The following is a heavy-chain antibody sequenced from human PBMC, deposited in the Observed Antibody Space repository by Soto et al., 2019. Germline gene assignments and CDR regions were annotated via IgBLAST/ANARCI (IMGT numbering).Heavy chain of an antibody. CDR1: GHPHT. V-gene: IGHV1-69*08. J-gene: IGHJ1*01. CDR3: GSARFRGFLLRY. D-gene: IGHD3-16*01. CDR2: IVPTLGST. Sequence: QVHLVQSGAEVKKPGSSVRVSCTASGHPHTISWVRQAPGQGLEWLGGIVPTLGSTNYARNFQGRVTISAEKSTGVVHMELIGLRAEDSATYYCGSARFRGFLLRYRGPGTLILVSS.